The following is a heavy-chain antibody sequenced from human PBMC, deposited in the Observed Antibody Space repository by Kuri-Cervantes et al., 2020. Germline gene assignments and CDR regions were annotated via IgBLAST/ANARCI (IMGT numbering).Heavy chain of an antibody. CDR2: IKQDGSEK. J-gene: IGHJ4*02. CDR3: AKGNSYGSSALDY. CDR1: GFTFSSYW. Sequence: GGSLRLSCAASGFTFSSYWMSWVRQAPGKGLEWVANIKQDGSEKYYVDSVKGRFTISRDNAKNSLYLQMNSLRAEDTALYYCAKGNSYGSSALDYWGQGTLVTVSS. D-gene: IGHD5-18*01. V-gene: IGHV3-7*05.